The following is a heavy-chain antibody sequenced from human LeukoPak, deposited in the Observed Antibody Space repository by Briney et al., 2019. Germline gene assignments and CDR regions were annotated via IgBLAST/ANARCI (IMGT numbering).Heavy chain of an antibody. CDR1: GGSIDSSSYY. J-gene: IGHJ4*02. CDR3: SSSDYVYYFDY. D-gene: IGHD4/OR15-4a*01. Sequence: SETLSLTCTVSGGSIDSSSYYWGWIRQPPGKGLGWIGSIYYSGSTYYNPSLKSRVTISVDTSKNQFSLKLSSVTAADTAVYYCSSSDYVYYFDYWGQGTLVTVSS. CDR2: IYYSGST. V-gene: IGHV4-39*01.